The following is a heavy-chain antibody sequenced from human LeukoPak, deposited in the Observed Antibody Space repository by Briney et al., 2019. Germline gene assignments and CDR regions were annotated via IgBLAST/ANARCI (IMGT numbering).Heavy chain of an antibody. CDR3: AREGDSSGYLINWFDP. CDR1: GFTFSSYS. J-gene: IGHJ5*02. D-gene: IGHD3-22*01. CDR2: ISSSSSYI. Sequence: GESLRLSCAASGFTFSSYSMNWVRQAPGKGLEWVSSISSSSSYIYYADSVKGRFTISRDNAKNSLYLQMNSLRAEDTAVYYCAREGDSSGYLINWFDPWGQGTLVTVSS. V-gene: IGHV3-21*01.